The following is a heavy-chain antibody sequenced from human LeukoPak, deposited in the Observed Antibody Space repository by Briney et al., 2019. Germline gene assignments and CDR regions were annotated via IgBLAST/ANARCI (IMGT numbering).Heavy chain of an antibody. D-gene: IGHD3-10*01. V-gene: IGHV3-53*01. CDR3: AKVMRSWYFDY. CDR1: GFSVYSSY. J-gene: IGHJ4*02. Sequence: PGGSLRLSCAASGFSVYSSYMSWVRQAPGKGLEWVSLIYSGGSTYYADSVKGRFTISRDNSKNTLYLQMNSLRAEDTAVYYCAKVMRSWYFDYWGQGTLVTVSS. CDR2: IYSGGST.